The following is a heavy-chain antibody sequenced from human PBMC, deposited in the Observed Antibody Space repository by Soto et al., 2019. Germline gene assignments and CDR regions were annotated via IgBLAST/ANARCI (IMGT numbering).Heavy chain of an antibody. J-gene: IGHJ5*02. V-gene: IGHV4-4*02. CDR3: ATLPPRIELAVLPIPT. CDR2: IYHTGST. D-gene: IGHD2-8*02. CDR1: GGSISSTNW. Sequence: QVQLRESGPGPVKPSGTLSLSCTVSGGSISSTNWWNWVRQSPGKGLEWIGEIYHTGSTTYNPSLRGRVTMSVDKSNNQFSLKLRYVTAADTAMYYCATLPPRIELAVLPIPTWGQGTLVTVSA.